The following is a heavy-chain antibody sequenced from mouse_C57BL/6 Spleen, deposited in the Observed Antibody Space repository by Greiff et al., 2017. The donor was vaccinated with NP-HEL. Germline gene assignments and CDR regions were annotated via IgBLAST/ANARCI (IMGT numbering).Heavy chain of an antibody. CDR2: IWRGGST. Sequence: VQLQQSGPGLVQPSQSLSITCTVSGFSLTSYGVHWVRQSPGKGLEWLGVIWRGGSTDYNAAFMSRLSITKDNSKSQVFFKMNSLQADDTAIYDCAKTYGSSPYYYAMDYWGQGTSVTVSS. J-gene: IGHJ4*01. V-gene: IGHV2-5*01. CDR3: AKTYGSSPYYYAMDY. D-gene: IGHD1-1*01. CDR1: GFSLTSYG.